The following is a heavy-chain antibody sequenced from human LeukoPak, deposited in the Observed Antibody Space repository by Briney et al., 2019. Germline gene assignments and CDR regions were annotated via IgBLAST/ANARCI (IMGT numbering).Heavy chain of an antibody. J-gene: IGHJ5*02. V-gene: IGHV4-59*01. CDR2: IYYSVST. CDR1: GGSISSYY. D-gene: IGHD3-10*01. CDR3: ARGLYGSGSRWFDP. Sequence: SETLSLTCTVSGGSISSYYWSWIRQPPGKGLEWIGYIYYSVSTNYNPSLKSRVTISVDTSKNQFSLKLSSVTAADTAVYYCARGLYGSGSRWFDPWGQGTLVTVSS.